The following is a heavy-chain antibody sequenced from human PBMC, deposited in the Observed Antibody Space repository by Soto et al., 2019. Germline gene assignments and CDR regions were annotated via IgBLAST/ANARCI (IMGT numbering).Heavy chain of an antibody. CDR2: IYYSGST. J-gene: IGHJ5*02. CDR1: GGSISSSSYY. CDR3: ASGYYYGSGSLNWFDP. Sequence: SETLSLTCTVSGGSISSSSYYWGWIRQPPGKGLEWIGSIYYSGSTYHNPSLKSRVTISVDTSKNQFSLKLSSVTAADTAVYYCASGYYYGSGSLNWFDPWGQGTLVTVSS. V-gene: IGHV4-39*01. D-gene: IGHD3-10*01.